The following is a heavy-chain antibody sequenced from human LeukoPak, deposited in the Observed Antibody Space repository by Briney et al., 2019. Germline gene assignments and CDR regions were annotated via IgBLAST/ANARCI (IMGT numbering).Heavy chain of an antibody. CDR3: AQVSPSSSPAGQGSSLYP. CDR2: ISGSGDRT. D-gene: IGHD2-2*01. Sequence: PGGSLRLSCAASGFTFSGHSMTWVRQAPGKGLKWVSLISGSGDRTHYADSVKGRFTISRDNSKNTLYLQMNSLRVEDTAIYNCAQVSPSSSPAGQGSSLYPWGQGTLVTVSS. J-gene: IGHJ5*02. CDR1: GFTFSGHS. V-gene: IGHV3-23*01.